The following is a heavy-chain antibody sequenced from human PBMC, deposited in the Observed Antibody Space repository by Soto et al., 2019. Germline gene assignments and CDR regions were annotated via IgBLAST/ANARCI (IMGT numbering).Heavy chain of an antibody. CDR3: AREGLTTLTTGDYYYGMDV. CDR1: GGTFSSYA. D-gene: IGHD4-4*01. Sequence: QVQLVQSGAEVKKPGSSVKVSCKASGGTFSSYAPPPAPPPPPPPPPPIARIIPIFGTTNYAQKFQGRVSITADKSTSTAYMELSSLRSEDTAVYYCAREGLTTLTTGDYYYGMDVWGQGTTVTVSS. CDR2: IIPIFGTT. V-gene: IGHV1-69*06. J-gene: IGHJ6*02.